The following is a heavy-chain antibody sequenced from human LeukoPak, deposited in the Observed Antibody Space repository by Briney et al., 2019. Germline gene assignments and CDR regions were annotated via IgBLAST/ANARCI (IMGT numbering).Heavy chain of an antibody. Sequence: GGSLRLSCVASGFSLSGYWMYWVRQAPGKGLMYISRNNGDGSTTNYAGVMKGRFTMSRDNVKNTLYLQMNSLRVEDTAVYYCARDPRNVGLAPWGQGTLVTVSS. CDR1: GFSLSGYW. V-gene: IGHV3-74*01. CDR2: NNGDGSTT. CDR3: ARDPRNVGLAP. D-gene: IGHD2-15*01. J-gene: IGHJ5*02.